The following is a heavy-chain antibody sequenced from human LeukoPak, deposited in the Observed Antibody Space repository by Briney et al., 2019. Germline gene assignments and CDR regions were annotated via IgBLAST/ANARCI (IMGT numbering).Heavy chain of an antibody. CDR3: ARLTTIFAGWFDP. V-gene: IGHV4-30-4*01. Sequence: PSQTLSLTCTVSGGSISSGDYYWSWIRQPPGKGLEWIGYIYYSGSTYYNPSLKSRVTISVDTSKNQFSLKLSSVTAADTAVYYCARLTTIFAGWFDPWGQGTLVTVSS. D-gene: IGHD3-3*01. CDR2: IYYSGST. J-gene: IGHJ5*02. CDR1: GGSISSGDYY.